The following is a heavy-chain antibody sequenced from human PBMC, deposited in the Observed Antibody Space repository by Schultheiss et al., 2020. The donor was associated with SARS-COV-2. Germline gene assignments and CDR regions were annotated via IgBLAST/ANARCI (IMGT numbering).Heavy chain of an antibody. CDR2: IYYSGST. D-gene: IGHD3-16*01. Sequence: SETLSLTCTVSGGSISSYYWSWIRQPPGKGLEWIGYIYYSGSTNYNPSLKSRVTISVDTSKNQFSLKLSSATAADTAVYYCALWGGGHHYGMDVWGQGTTVTVSS. CDR3: ALWGGGHHYGMDV. J-gene: IGHJ6*02. CDR1: GGSISSYY. V-gene: IGHV4-59*08.